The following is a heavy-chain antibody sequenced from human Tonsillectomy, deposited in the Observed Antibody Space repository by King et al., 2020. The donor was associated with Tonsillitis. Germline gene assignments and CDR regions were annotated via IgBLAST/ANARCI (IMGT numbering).Heavy chain of an antibody. CDR2: TRNKANSYTT. CDR3: ARVYDSGSFDHYYYYYMDV. Sequence: VQLVESGGGLVQPGGSLRLSCAASGFTFSDHYMDWVRQAPGKGLEWVGRTRNKANSYTTEYAASVKGRFTISRDDSKNSLYLQVNSLRTEDTAVYYCARVYDSGSFDHYYYYYMDVWGKGTTVTVSS. V-gene: IGHV3-72*01. D-gene: IGHD3-10*01. J-gene: IGHJ6*03. CDR1: GFTFSDHY.